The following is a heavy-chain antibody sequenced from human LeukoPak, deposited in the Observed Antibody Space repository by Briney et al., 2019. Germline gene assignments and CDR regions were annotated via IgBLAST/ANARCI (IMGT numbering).Heavy chain of an antibody. CDR2: INHSGST. D-gene: IGHD3-10*01. CDR3: ARQRFGELKIDY. CDR1: GGSFSGYY. J-gene: IGHJ4*02. Sequence: SETLSLTCAVYGGSFSGYYWSWIRQPPGKGLEWIGEINHSGSTNYNPSLKSRVTISVGTSKNQFSLKLSSVTAADTAVYYCARQRFGELKIDYWGQGTLVTVSS. V-gene: IGHV4-34*01.